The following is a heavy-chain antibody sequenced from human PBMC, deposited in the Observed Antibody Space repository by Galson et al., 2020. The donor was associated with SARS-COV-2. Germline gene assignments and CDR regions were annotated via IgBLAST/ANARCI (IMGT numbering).Heavy chain of an antibody. Sequence: GGSLRLSCAASGFTFSSYGMHWVRQAPGKGLEWAAVIWYDGSNKYYADSVKGRFTISRDNSKNTLYLQMNSLRAEDTAGYYCARDLAVADPFDYWGQGTLVTVSP. J-gene: IGHJ4*02. V-gene: IGHV3-33*01. D-gene: IGHD6-19*01. CDR3: ARDLAVADPFDY. CDR2: IWYDGSNK. CDR1: GFTFSSYG.